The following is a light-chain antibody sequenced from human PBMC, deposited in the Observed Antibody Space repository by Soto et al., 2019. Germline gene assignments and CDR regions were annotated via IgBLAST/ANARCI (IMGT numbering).Light chain of an antibody. Sequence: QSALTQPASVSGSPGQSITISCTGTSSDVGGYNYVSWYQQHPGKAPKPMIYEVSNRPSGVFNRFSGSKSGNTASLTISGLQAEDEADYYCSSYTSSTTYVFGTGTKLTVL. CDR3: SSYTSSTTYV. J-gene: IGLJ1*01. CDR2: EVS. V-gene: IGLV2-14*01. CDR1: SSDVGGYNY.